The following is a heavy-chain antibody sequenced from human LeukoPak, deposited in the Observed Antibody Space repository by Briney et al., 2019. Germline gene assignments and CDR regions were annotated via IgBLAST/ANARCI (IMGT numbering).Heavy chain of an antibody. CDR3: AKADHYYYYMAS. CDR2: ISGSGGST. V-gene: IGHV3-23*01. CDR1: GFTFRSYA. J-gene: IGHJ6*03. Sequence: PGGSLRLSCAASGFTFRSYAMSWVRQAPGKGLEWVSAISGSGGSTYYADSVRGRFTISRDNSKNTLHLRMNSLRAEDTAVYYCAKADHYYYYMASGAKGPRSPSP.